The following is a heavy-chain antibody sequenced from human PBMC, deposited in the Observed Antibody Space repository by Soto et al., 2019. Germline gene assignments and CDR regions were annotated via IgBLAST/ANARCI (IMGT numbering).Heavy chain of an antibody. CDR2: IIPIFGTA. D-gene: IGHD6-13*01. J-gene: IGHJ6*02. Sequence: QVQLVQSGAEVKKPGSSVKVSCKASVGTFSSYAISWVRQAPGQGLEWMGGIIPIFGTANYAQKFQGRVTITADESTSTAYMELSSLRSEDTAVYYCARGGIAAPPTLYYYYGMDVWGQGTTVTVSS. V-gene: IGHV1-69*01. CDR1: VGTFSSYA. CDR3: ARGGIAAPPTLYYYYGMDV.